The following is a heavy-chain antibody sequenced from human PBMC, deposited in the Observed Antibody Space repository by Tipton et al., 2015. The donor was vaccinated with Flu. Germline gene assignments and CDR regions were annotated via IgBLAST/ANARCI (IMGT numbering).Heavy chain of an antibody. CDR1: GDSISSNSPA. CDR2: TYYRSKWDN. J-gene: IGHJ6*02. Sequence: GLVKPSQTLSLTCAISGDSISSNSPAWHWIRQSPSRGLEWPGRTYYRSKWDNDYAVSVKSRITINPDTSKNQFSLHLTSVTPEDTGVYYCARDGGNYGHSNGVDGWGQGTTVTVSS. D-gene: IGHD1-7*01. V-gene: IGHV6-1*01. CDR3: ARDGGNYGHSNGVDG.